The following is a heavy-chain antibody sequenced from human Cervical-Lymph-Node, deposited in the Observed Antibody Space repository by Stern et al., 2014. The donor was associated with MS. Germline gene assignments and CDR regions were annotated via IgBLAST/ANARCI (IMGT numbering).Heavy chain of an antibody. D-gene: IGHD2-15*01. V-gene: IGHV4-59*01. Sequence: QVQLQESGPGLVKPWETLSLTCIVSGVSISSYDWAWILQSPGKGLEWIGYMRRSVTMNHSPSLKSRVTASVDPSKNHLYLKLTSVTAADTAVYYCARYYCSGASCYRTNWFDPWGQGTLVTVSS. CDR2: MRRSVTM. J-gene: IGHJ5*02. CDR1: GVSISSYD. CDR3: ARYYCSGASCYRTNWFDP.